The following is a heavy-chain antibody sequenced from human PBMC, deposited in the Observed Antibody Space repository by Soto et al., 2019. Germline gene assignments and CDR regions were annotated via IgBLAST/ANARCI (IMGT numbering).Heavy chain of an antibody. D-gene: IGHD6-6*01. V-gene: IGHV4-59*01. Sequence: SETLSLTCSVSGRSMSSNYWSWIRQSPDKGLEWLGYVFYGGTDYNPSLGGRVSMSVETSKSQFSLKLTSVTVADTAVYYCASGDQGIAARLPSFGWGQGTLVTVSS. CDR2: VFYGGT. CDR3: ASGDQGIAARLPSFG. CDR1: GRSMSSNY. J-gene: IGHJ4*02.